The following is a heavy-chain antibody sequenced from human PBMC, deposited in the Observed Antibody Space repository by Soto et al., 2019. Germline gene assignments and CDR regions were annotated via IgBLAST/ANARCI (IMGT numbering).Heavy chain of an antibody. V-gene: IGHV4-59*01. Sequence: SETLSLTCTVSGGSISSYYWSWIRQPPGKGLEWIGYIYYSGSTNYNPSLKSRVTISVDTSKNQFSLKLSSVTAADTAVYYCARVASGVAVAGTFYFDYWGQGTLVTVSS. D-gene: IGHD6-19*01. CDR1: GGSISSYY. J-gene: IGHJ4*02. CDR3: ARVASGVAVAGTFYFDY. CDR2: IYYSGST.